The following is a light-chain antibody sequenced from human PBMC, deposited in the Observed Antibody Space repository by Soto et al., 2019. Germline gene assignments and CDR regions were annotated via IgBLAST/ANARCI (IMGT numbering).Light chain of an antibody. CDR3: CSYTTSTTYV. CDR1: VSDVGGYDS. CDR2: GVN. Sequence: QSVLTQPASVSGSPGQSITISCTGTVSDVGGYDSVSRYQQHPGRAPKLIIYGVNNRPSGVSNRFSASKSADTASLTISGLQAEDEANYYCCSYTTSTTYVFGTGTKVTVL. V-gene: IGLV2-14*03. J-gene: IGLJ1*01.